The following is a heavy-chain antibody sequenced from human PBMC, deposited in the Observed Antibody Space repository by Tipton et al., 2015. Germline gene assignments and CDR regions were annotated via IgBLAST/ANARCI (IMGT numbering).Heavy chain of an antibody. CDR1: GGSVSSGSYY. CDR3: ASGYGDYVNGMDV. Sequence: TLSLTCTVSGGSVSSGSYYWSWIRQPPGKGLEWIGYIQYSGSTNYNPSLKSRVTISVDTSKTQFSLKMRSVTAADTAVYYCASGYGDYVNGMDVWGQGTTVTVSS. D-gene: IGHD4-17*01. CDR2: IQYSGST. V-gene: IGHV4-61*01. J-gene: IGHJ6*02.